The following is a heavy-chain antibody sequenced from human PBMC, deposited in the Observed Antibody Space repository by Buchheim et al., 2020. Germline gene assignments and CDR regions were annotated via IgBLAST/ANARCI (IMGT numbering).Heavy chain of an antibody. CDR2: ISSSGGTK. CDR1: GFTFRDYY. CDR3: ARVAWGSYRYKLDS. V-gene: IGHV3-11*01. J-gene: IGHJ4*02. D-gene: IGHD3-16*02. Sequence: QVQLVESGGGLVKPGGSLRLSCAASGFTFRDYYMRWIRQAPGKGLEWGSHISSSGGTKFSRDSVKGRFTISRANAKTSLYLQMISLRVEDAAVYYCARVAWGSYRYKLDSWGQGTL.